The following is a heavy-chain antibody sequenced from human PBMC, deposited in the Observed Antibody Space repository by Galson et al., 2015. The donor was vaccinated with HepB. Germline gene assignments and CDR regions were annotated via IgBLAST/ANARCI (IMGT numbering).Heavy chain of an antibody. D-gene: IGHD3-10*01. V-gene: IGHV1-18*01. Sequence: SVKVSCKASGYTFTSYGISWVRQAPGQGLEWMGWISAYNGNTNYAQKLQGRVTMTTDTSTSTAYMELRSLRSDDTAVYYCARAKLLWFGEWTVNWFDPWGQGTLVTVSS. CDR3: ARAKLLWFGEWTVNWFDP. CDR1: GYTFTSYG. J-gene: IGHJ5*02. CDR2: ISAYNGNT.